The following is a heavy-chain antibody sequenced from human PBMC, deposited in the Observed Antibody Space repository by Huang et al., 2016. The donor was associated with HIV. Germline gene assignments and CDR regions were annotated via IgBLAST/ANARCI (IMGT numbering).Heavy chain of an antibody. V-gene: IGHV3-9*01. CDR1: GFTFDDYA. CDR2: ISWNSKSI. Sequence: EVQLVESGGGLVQPGRSLRLSCAASGFTFDDYAFHWVRQDPGKGLEWVSGISWNSKSIDYADSVKDRFTISRDNAKNSLYLEMKSLRVEDTALYYCAKDASSGYSSGHSGFKVYFFDFWGQGTLVTVSS. CDR3: AKDASSGYSSGHSGFKVYFFDF. D-gene: IGHD5-18*01. J-gene: IGHJ4*02.